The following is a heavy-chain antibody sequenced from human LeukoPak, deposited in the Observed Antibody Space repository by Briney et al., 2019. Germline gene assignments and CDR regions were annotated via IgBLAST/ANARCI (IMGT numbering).Heavy chain of an antibody. Sequence: PSETLSLTCAVYGGSFSGYYWSWIRQPPGKGLEWIGEINHSGSTNYNPSLKSRVTISVDTSKNQFSLKLSSVTAADTAVYYCARGRGIAARHFPFDYWGQGTLVTVSS. J-gene: IGHJ4*02. CDR2: INHSGST. CDR3: ARGRGIAARHFPFDY. V-gene: IGHV4-34*01. CDR1: GGSFSGYY. D-gene: IGHD6-6*01.